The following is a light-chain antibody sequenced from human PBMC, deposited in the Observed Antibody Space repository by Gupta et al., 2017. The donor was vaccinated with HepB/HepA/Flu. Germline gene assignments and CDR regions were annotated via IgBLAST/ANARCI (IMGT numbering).Light chain of an antibody. CDR3: ANWDSSLMGVG. J-gene: IGLJ2*01. CDR1: SSNTGNNY. Sequence: QSLLTQPPSVSAAPGQRVTISCSGSSSNTGNNYVFWYQQFPGVAPKLLIYDNDERPSGVPDRFAGSKSGTSAKLGITGLQTGDEADDYGANWDSSLMGVGFGGGTKLTVL. V-gene: IGLV1-51*01. CDR2: DND.